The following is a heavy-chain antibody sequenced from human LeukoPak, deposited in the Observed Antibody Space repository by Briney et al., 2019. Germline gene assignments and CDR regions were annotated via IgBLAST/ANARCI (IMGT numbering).Heavy chain of an antibody. J-gene: IGHJ6*02. CDR1: GFTFDNYD. V-gene: IGHV3-9*01. CDR2: ITWNSGGI. CDR3: AKGYGDYYYYYGMDV. Sequence: PGRSLRLSCAASGFTFDNYDMHWVRQAPGKGLEWVSGITWNSGGIGYADSVKGRFTISRDNAKNSLYLQMNSLRAEDTALYYCAKGYGDYYYYYGMDVWGLGTTVTVS. D-gene: IGHD4-17*01.